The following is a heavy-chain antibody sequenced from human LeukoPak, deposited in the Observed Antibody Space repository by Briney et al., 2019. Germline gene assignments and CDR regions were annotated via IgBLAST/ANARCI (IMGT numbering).Heavy chain of an antibody. CDR3: AKRGDGSSGFVFDI. Sequence: PGGSLRLSCAASGFIFSNYGIHWVRQAPGKGLEWVSFIQYDGSNKYYADSVKGRFTISRDNSKNTLYLQMNSLREEDTAVYYCAKRGDGSSGFVFDIWGQGTMVTVSS. CDR2: IQYDGSNK. CDR1: GFIFSNYG. V-gene: IGHV3-30*02. J-gene: IGHJ3*02. D-gene: IGHD3-22*01.